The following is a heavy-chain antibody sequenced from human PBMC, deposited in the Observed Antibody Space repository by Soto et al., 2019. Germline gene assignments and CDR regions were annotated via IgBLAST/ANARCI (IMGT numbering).Heavy chain of an antibody. V-gene: IGHV5-51*01. Sequence: GESLKISCQGSGYSVTDYWIAWVRQMRGKGLEWMGSIYPGDSDARYSPSFQGQVTISADKSISAAYLQWRSLKASDTAMFYCAKSLFDDSSGYSHYAMDVWGQGTTVTVSS. CDR2: IYPGDSDA. CDR1: GYSVTDYW. J-gene: IGHJ6*02. CDR3: AKSLFDDSSGYSHYAMDV. D-gene: IGHD3-22*01.